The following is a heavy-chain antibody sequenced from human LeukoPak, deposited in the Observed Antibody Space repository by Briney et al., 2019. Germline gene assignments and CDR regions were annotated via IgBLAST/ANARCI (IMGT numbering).Heavy chain of an antibody. CDR1: GGSIRSNYYY. CDR3: ARHRLLRSYDSSGQYYYYGMDV. D-gene: IGHD3-22*01. V-gene: IGHV4-39*01. J-gene: IGHJ6*02. CDR2: IYDSGST. Sequence: SETLSLTCTVSGGSIRSNYYYWGWIRQPPGKGLEWIGSIYDSGSTYYNPSLKSRVTISVDTSKNQFSLKLSSVTAADTAVYYCARHRLLRSYDSSGQYYYYGMDVWGQGTTVTVSS.